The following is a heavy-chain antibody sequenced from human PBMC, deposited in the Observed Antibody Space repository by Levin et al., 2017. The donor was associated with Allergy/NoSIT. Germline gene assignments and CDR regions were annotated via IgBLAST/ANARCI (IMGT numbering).Heavy chain of an antibody. CDR2: ISYDGSNK. D-gene: IGHD6-19*01. CDR1: GFTFSSYG. J-gene: IGHJ4*02. V-gene: IGHV3-30*18. CDR3: AKDDVGAEAGGISHY. Sequence: GESLKISCAASGFTFSSYGMHWVRQAPGKGLEWVAVISYDGSNKYYADSVKGRFTISRDNSKNTLYLQMNSLRAEDTAVYYCAKDDVGAEAGGISHYWGQGTLVTVSS.